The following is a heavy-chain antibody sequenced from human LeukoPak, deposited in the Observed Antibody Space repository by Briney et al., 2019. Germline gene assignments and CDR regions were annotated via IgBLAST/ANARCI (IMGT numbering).Heavy chain of an antibody. V-gene: IGHV3-7*01. CDR1: EFSFSNHW. CDR2: IKQDGSEK. CDR3: ARGRGWLIDC. D-gene: IGHD3-22*01. Sequence: GGSLRLSCAASEFSFSNHWMNWVRQAPGKGLEWVANIKQDGSEKYYVDSVKGRFTISRDNAKNSLYLQMNSLRAEDTAVYYCARGRGWLIDCWGQGTLVTVSS. J-gene: IGHJ4*02.